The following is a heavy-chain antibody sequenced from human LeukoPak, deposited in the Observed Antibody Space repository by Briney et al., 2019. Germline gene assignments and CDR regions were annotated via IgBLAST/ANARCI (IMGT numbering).Heavy chain of an antibody. CDR3: ARDRGGNWFDP. V-gene: IGHV4-31*03. CDR1: GGSISSGGYY. J-gene: IGHJ5*02. Sequence: SETLSLTCTVSGGSISSGGYYWSWIRQHPGKGLEWIGHIYYSGSTYHNPSLKSRVTISIDTSKNQFSLKLSSVTAADTAVYYCARDRGGNWFDPWAREPWSASPQ. CDR2: IYYSGST. D-gene: IGHD4-23*01.